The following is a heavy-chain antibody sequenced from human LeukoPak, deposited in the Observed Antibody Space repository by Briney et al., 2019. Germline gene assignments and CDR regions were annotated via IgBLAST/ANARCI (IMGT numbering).Heavy chain of an antibody. CDR1: GYTFTEYG. CDR2: ISVYSGST. Sequence: ASVKVSCKASGYTFTEYGISWLRQAPGQGLEWMGWISVYSGSTDYAQKLQGRLTMTIDTSTSTAYVELRSLRSDDTAVYYCTRGGIAMAGTCAFDIWGQGTMVTVSS. J-gene: IGHJ3*02. CDR3: TRGGIAMAGTCAFDI. V-gene: IGHV1-18*01. D-gene: IGHD6-19*01.